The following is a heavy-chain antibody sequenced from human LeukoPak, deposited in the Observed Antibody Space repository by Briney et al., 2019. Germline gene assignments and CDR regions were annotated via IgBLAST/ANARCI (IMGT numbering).Heavy chain of an antibody. CDR3: ARHLNYDFWSGYYNPHAFDI. CDR2: IYYSGST. D-gene: IGHD3-3*01. J-gene: IGHJ3*02. Sequence: SETLSLTCTVSGGSISSHYWSWIRQPPGKGLEWIGYIYYSGSTNYNPSLKSRVTISVDTSKNQFSLKLSSVAAADTAVYYCARHLNYDFWSGYYNPHAFDIWGQGTMVTVSS. CDR1: GGSISSHY. V-gene: IGHV4-59*08.